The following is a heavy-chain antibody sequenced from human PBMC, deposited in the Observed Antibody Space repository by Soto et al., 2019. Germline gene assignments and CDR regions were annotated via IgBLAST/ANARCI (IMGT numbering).Heavy chain of an antibody. CDR1: GYTFTSYG. Sequence: ASVKVSCKASGYTFTSYGISWVRQAPGQGLEWMGWISAYNGNTNYAQRLQGRVTMTTDTSTSTAYMELRSLRSDDTAVYYCERDRGAATIDWFDPWGQGTLVTVSS. CDR2: ISAYNGNT. CDR3: ERDRGAATIDWFDP. V-gene: IGHV1-18*01. D-gene: IGHD2-15*01. J-gene: IGHJ5*02.